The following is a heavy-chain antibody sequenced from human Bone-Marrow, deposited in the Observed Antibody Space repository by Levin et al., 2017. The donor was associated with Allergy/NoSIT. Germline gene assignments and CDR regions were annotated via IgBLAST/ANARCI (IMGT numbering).Heavy chain of an antibody. CDR2: ISYDGSNK. CDR3: ARDRSFQAPWAFDI. CDR1: GFTFSSYA. V-gene: IGHV3-30-3*01. J-gene: IGHJ3*02. Sequence: GESLKISCAASGFTFSSYAMHWVRQAPGKGLEWVAVISYDGSNKYYADSVKGRFTISRDNSKNTLYLQMNSLRAEDTAVYYCARDRSFQAPWAFDIWGQGTMVTVSS. D-gene: IGHD2/OR15-2a*01.